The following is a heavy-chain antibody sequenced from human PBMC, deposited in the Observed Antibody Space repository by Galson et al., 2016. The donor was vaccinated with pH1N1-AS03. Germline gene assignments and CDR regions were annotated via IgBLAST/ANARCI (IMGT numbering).Heavy chain of an antibody. J-gene: IGHJ4*02. CDR2: ISGIGTST. CDR1: GFTFKNYA. CDR3: AKEGDEGAFDC. V-gene: IGHV3-23*01. Sequence: SLRLSCAASGFTFKNYAMSWVRQAPGKGLEWVSVISGIGTSTYYAASVKGRFSISRDNARNTLSLQMDGLRAEDTDLYYCAKEGDEGAFDCWGQGTLVTVSP.